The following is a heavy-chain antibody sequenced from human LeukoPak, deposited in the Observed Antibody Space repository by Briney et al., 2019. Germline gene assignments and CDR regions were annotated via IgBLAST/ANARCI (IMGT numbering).Heavy chain of an antibody. CDR3: AGGYCSGGSCYRDY. V-gene: IGHV4-39*01. CDR1: GGSISSSSYY. J-gene: IGHJ4*02. Sequence: SETLSLTCTVSGGSISSSSYYWGWIRQPPGKGLEWIGSIYYSGSTYYNPSLKSRVTISVDTSKNQFSLKLRSVTAADTAVYYCAGGYCSGGSCYRDYWGQGTLVTVSS. CDR2: IYYSGST. D-gene: IGHD2-15*01.